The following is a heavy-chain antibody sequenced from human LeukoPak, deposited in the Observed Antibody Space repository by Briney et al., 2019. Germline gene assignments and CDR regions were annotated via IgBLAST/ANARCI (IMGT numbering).Heavy chain of an antibody. CDR2: ISGSGGST. D-gene: IGHD3-9*01. V-gene: IGHV3-23*01. Sequence: TGGSLRLSCAASGFTFRSFAMSWVRQAPGKGLEWVSAISGSGGSTYYADSVKGRFTISRDNSKNTLYLQMNSLRAEDTAVYYCAKDHRGRYILTGYSADYWGQGTLVTVSS. J-gene: IGHJ4*02. CDR1: GFTFRSFA. CDR3: AKDHRGRYILTGYSADY.